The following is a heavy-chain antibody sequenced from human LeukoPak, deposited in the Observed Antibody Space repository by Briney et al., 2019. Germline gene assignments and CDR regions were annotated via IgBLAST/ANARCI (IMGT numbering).Heavy chain of an antibody. Sequence: GGSLRLSCAASGFTFDDYAMHWVRQAPGKGLEWVSGISWNSGSIGYADSVKGRFTISRDNAKNSLYLQMNSLRAEDTALYYCAKGAVAVVTAEFDYWGQGTLVTVSS. CDR1: GFTFDDYA. J-gene: IGHJ4*02. D-gene: IGHD2-21*02. V-gene: IGHV3-9*01. CDR2: ISWNSGSI. CDR3: AKGAVAVVTAEFDY.